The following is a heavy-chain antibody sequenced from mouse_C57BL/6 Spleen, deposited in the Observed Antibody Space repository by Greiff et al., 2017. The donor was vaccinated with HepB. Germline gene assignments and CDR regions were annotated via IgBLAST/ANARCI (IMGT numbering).Heavy chain of an antibody. V-gene: IGHV5-16*01. CDR3: AREGEDFDV. CDR1: GFTFSDYY. Sequence: EVKLVESEGGLVQPGSSMKLSCTASGFTFSDYYMAWVRQVPEKGLEWVANINYDGSSTYYLDSLKSRFIISRDNAKNILYLQMSSLKSEDTATYYCAREGEDFDVWGTGTTVTVSS. CDR2: INYDGSST. J-gene: IGHJ1*03.